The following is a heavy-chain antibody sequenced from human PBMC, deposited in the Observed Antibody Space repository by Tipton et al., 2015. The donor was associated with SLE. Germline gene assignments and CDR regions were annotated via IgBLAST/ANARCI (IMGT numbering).Heavy chain of an antibody. Sequence: TLSLTCTVSGYSISSGSYWGWIRQPPGKGLEWIGTIYRRGTTYYSPSLKSRVTISLDTSKNQFSLNLSSVTAADTAVYYCARVPFNYGLFGAFDIWGQGTMVTVSS. CDR1: GYSISSGSY. J-gene: IGHJ3*02. CDR2: IYRRGTT. V-gene: IGHV4-38-2*02. D-gene: IGHD3-10*01. CDR3: ARVPFNYGLFGAFDI.